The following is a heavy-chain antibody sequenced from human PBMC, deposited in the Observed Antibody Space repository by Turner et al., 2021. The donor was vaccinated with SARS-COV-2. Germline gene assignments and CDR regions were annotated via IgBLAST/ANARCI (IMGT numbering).Heavy chain of an antibody. D-gene: IGHD3-22*01. CDR1: AFTISSHV. V-gene: IGHV3-30-3*01. CDR3: GGNSSGYRGAGFDI. Sequence: VGGLVQPGKSLRLSCAASAFTISSHVMHWVRQVAGKGLQWVALISSNGDETHYADSVKGRFTISRESSLSTLTLQMSSLELKDTAVYFWGGNSSGYRGAGFDIWGQGTGVIISS. CDR2: ISSNGDET. J-gene: IGHJ3*02.